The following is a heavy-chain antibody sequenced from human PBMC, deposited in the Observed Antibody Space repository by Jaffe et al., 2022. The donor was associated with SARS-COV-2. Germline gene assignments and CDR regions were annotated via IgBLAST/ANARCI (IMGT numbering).Heavy chain of an antibody. Sequence: EVLLVQPGTVVKKPGDSLTISCTGSGYHFPSNWIGWVRQKPGKGLEWMGMVFPVDSDTRYSPSFQGQVSISADESITTAYLQFDSLKASDTAIYYCATFSSLIDHWGPGTHVIVSS. V-gene: IGHV5-51*01. J-gene: IGHJ4*02. D-gene: IGHD6-19*01. CDR2: VFPVDSDT. CDR1: GYHFPSNW. CDR3: ATFSSLIDH.